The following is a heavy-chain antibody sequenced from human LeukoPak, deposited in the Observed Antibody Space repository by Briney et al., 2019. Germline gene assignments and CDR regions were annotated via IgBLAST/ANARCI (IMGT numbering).Heavy chain of an antibody. J-gene: IGHJ6*03. D-gene: IGHD4-11*01. CDR2: ISAYNGNT. CDR3: ARGRHRLGNYYMDV. Sequence: GASVKVSCKASGYTFTSYGISWVRQAPGQALEWMGWISAYNGNTNYAQKLQGRVTMTTDTSTSTAYMELRSLRSDDTAVYYCARGRHRLGNYYMDVWGKGTTVTISS. V-gene: IGHV1-18*01. CDR1: GYTFTSYG.